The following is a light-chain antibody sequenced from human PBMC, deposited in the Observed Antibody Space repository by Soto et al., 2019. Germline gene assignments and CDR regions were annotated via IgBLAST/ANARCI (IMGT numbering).Light chain of an antibody. CDR3: QQRSNWIT. CDR2: DAS. Sequence: EIVLTQSPSTLSFSPVEGSTLSFRASQSVSSYLAWYQQKPGQAPRLLIYDASNRATGIPARFSGSGSGTDFTLTISSLEPEDFAVYYCQQRSNWITFGQGTRLEI. J-gene: IGKJ5*01. V-gene: IGKV3-11*01. CDR1: QSVSSY.